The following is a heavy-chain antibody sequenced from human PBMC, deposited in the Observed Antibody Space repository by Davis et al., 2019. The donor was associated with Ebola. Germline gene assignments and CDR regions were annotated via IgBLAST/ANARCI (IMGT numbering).Heavy chain of an antibody. CDR2: IKLDGSEN. Sequence: GESLKISCAASGFTFSSYWMSLLRQAPGKGLEWVANIKLDGSENYYVDSVKGRFTISSDNAKTALYLQMNSLSADDTAVYYCARDSYFDWLLGGNFDYWGQGTLVTVSS. D-gene: IGHD3-9*01. CDR1: GFTFSSYW. V-gene: IGHV3-7*03. J-gene: IGHJ4*02. CDR3: ARDSYFDWLLGGNFDY.